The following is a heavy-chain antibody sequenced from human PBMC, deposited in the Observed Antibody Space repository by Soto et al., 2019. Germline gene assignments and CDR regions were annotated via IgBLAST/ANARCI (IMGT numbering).Heavy chain of an antibody. Sequence: QVQLQESGPGLVKPSQTLSLTCTVSGGSISSGGYYWSWIRQHPGKGLEWIGYIYYSGSTYYNPSLKSRGTIPVDTSKNQFSLKLSSVTAADTAVDYCALYAAHLVASLGNWFDPWGQGTLVTVSS. J-gene: IGHJ5*02. CDR3: ALYAAHLVASLGNWFDP. D-gene: IGHD2-2*01. CDR2: IYYSGST. CDR1: GGSISSGGYY. V-gene: IGHV4-31*03.